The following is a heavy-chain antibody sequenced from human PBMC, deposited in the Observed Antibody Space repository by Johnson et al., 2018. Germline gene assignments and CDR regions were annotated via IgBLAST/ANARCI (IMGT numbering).Heavy chain of an antibody. Sequence: QVQLVETGAEVKKXGASVKVXCKASGYTFSSYYMHWVRQAPGQGLEWMGIINANSGSTFYAQRFPGRVTMTRDTSTRTPYMDLSSLRSEDAAVFYCAWALTGISNDALDIWGQGTMVPVSS. CDR3: AWALTGISNDALDI. J-gene: IGHJ3*02. CDR1: GYTFSSYY. CDR2: INANSGST. V-gene: IGHV1-46*01. D-gene: IGHD7-27*01.